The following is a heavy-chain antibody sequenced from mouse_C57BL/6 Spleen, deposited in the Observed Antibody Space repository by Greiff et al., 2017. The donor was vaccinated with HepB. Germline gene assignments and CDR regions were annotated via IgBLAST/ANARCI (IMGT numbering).Heavy chain of an antibody. CDR3: VKSTNHYYGSSYWYFDV. CDR2: IRSKSNNYAT. D-gene: IGHD1-1*01. J-gene: IGHJ1*03. Sequence: EVKVVESGGGLVQPKGSLKLSCAASGFSFNTYAMNWVRQAPGKGLEWVARIRSKSNNYATYYADSVKDRFTISRDDSESMLYLQMNNLKTEDTAMYYCVKSTNHYYGSSYWYFDVWGTGTTVTVSS. V-gene: IGHV10-1*01. CDR1: GFSFNTYA.